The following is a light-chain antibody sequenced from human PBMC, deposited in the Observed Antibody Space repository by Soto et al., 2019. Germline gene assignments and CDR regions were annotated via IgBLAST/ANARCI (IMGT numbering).Light chain of an antibody. CDR3: QQADSFPLT. Sequence: DIQMTQSPSSVSASIGDTVTITCRASQDISTLLAWYQQKPGKAPKLLIYGASTLESGVPSRFSGRGSGTDFTLTISSLQPEDFATYFRQQADSFPLTFGGGTKVEMK. V-gene: IGKV1D-12*01. J-gene: IGKJ4*01. CDR2: GAS. CDR1: QDISTL.